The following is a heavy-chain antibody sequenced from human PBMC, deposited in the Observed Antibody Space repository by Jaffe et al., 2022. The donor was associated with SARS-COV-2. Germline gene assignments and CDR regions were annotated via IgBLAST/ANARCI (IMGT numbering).Heavy chain of an antibody. V-gene: IGHV3-7*01. CDR2: IKQDGSEK. CDR3: ARDQGKPLLIWVY. CDR1: GFTFSSYW. J-gene: IGHJ4*02. D-gene: IGHD3-16*01. Sequence: EVQLVESGGGLVQPGGSLRLSCAASGFTFSSYWMGWVRQTPGKGLEWVANIKQDGSEKYYVDSVKGRFTISRDNAKNSLYLQMNSLRAEDTAVYYCARDQGKPLLIWVYWGQGTLVTVSS.